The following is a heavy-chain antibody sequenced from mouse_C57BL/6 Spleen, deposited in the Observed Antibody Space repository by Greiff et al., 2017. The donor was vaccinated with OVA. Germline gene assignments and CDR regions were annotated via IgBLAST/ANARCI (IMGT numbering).Heavy chain of an antibody. V-gene: IGHV1-69*01. CDR2: IDPSDSYT. J-gene: IGHJ4*01. CDR1: GYTFTSYW. Sequence: QVQLQQPGAELVMPGASVKLSCKASGYTFTSYWMHWVKQRPGQGLEWIGEIDPSDSYTNYNQKFKGKSTLTVDKSSSTAYMQLSSLTSVDSAVYYCARRWLLRDYYAMDYWGQGTSVTVSS. D-gene: IGHD2-3*01. CDR3: ARRWLLRDYYAMDY.